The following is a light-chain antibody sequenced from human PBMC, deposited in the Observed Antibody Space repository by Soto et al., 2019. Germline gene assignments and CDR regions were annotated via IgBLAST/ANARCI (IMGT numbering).Light chain of an antibody. CDR1: SSDVGGYKY. CDR2: DVS. V-gene: IGLV2-14*01. J-gene: IGLJ1*01. Sequence: QSVLTQPASVSGSPGQSITISCTGTSSDVGGYKYVSWYQQHPGKAPKLMIYDVSNRPSGVSNRFSGSKSGNTASLTISGLQAEDVADYYCSSYTSSSSRVFGTGTKLTVL. CDR3: SSYTSSSSRV.